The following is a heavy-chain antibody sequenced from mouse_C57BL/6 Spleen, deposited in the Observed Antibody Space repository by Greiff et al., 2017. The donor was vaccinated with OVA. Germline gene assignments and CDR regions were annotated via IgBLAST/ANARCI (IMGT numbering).Heavy chain of an antibody. CDR3: AKEGTAY. Sequence: VMLVESGPDLVQPSPTLSLPCTVSGFSLTSYGVHWVSQSPGQGLAWLGLIWSGGSTAYTAAFMSRLSITKDNSKSQVFFKMHSLQADDTAIYYCAKEGTAYWGQGTLVTVSA. CDR1: GFSLTSYG. D-gene: IGHD3-3*01. J-gene: IGHJ3*01. V-gene: IGHV2-5*01. CDR2: IWSGGST.